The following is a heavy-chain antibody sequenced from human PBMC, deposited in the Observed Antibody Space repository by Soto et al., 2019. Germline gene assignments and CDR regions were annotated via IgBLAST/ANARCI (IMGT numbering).Heavy chain of an antibody. D-gene: IGHD3-3*02. CDR3: ARELADPSHNWFDP. CDR2: IIPIFGTA. J-gene: IGHJ5*02. Sequence: GASVKVSCKASGGTFSSYAISWVRQAPGQGLEWMGGIIPIFGTANCAQKFQGRVTITADKSTSTAYMELSSLRSEDTAVYYCARELADPSHNWFDPWGQGTLVTVSS. V-gene: IGHV1-69*06. CDR1: GGTFSSYA.